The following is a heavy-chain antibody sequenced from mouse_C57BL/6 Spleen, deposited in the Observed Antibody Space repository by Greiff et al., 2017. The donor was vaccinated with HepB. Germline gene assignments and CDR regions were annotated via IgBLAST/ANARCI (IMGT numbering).Heavy chain of an antibody. CDR3: ARGGDYYGSSYWYFDV. CDR2: ISYSGST. D-gene: IGHD1-1*01. J-gene: IGHJ1*03. CDR1: GYSITSGYD. V-gene: IGHV3-1*01. Sequence: EVKLQESGPGMVKPSQSLSLTCTVTGYSITSGYDWHWIRHFPGNKLEWMGYISYSGSTNYNPSLKSRISITHDTSKNHFFLKLNSVTTEDTATYYCARGGDYYGSSYWYFDVWGTGTTVTVSS.